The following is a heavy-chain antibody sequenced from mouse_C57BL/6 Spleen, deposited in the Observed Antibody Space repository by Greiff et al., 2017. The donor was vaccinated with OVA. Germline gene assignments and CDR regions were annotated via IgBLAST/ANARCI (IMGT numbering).Heavy chain of an antibody. CDR1: GFTFSDYY. CDR2: INYDGSST. D-gene: IGHD2-2*01. J-gene: IGHJ4*01. V-gene: IGHV5-16*01. Sequence: EVQVVESEGGLVQPGSSMKLSCTASGFTFSDYYMAWVRQVPEKGLEWVANINYDGSSTYYLDSLKSRFIISRDNAKNILYLQMSSLKSEDTATYYCARGYGYDGYAMDYWGQGTSVTVSS. CDR3: ARGYGYDGYAMDY.